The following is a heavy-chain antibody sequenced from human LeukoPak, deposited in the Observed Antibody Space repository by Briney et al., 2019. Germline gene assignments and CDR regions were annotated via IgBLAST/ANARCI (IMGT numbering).Heavy chain of an antibody. CDR3: ARHPWWELAAHAFDI. D-gene: IGHD1-26*01. J-gene: IGHJ3*02. V-gene: IGHV5-51*01. CDR2: IYPGDSDT. CDR1: GYSFTIYW. Sequence: GESLKISCKGSGYSFTIYWIGWVRQMPGKGLEWMGLIYPGDSDTRYSPSFQGQVTISADKSISTAYLQWSSLKASDTAMYYCARHPWWELAAHAFDIWGQGTMVTVSS.